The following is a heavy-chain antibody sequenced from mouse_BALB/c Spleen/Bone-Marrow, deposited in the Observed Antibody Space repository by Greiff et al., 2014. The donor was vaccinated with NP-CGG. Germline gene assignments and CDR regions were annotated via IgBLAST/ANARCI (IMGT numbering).Heavy chain of an antibody. D-gene: IGHD3-3*01. V-gene: IGHV1S81*02. CDR3: ARRDLRCWFAY. CDR2: INPSNGRA. Sequence: VQLQQPGAELVKPGASVNLSCKASGYTFTSYWVYWVKQRPGQGLEWIGEINPSNGRANYNEKFKNKATLTIDKSTSTAYMQVSSVTSEDSAVYYCARRDLRCWFAYWGQGALVTVSA. J-gene: IGHJ3*01. CDR1: GYTFTSYW.